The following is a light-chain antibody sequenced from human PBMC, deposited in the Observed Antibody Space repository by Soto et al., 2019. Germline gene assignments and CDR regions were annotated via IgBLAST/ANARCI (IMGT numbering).Light chain of an antibody. CDR3: CSYAGSYTLL. J-gene: IGLJ2*01. V-gene: IGLV2-11*01. Sequence: QSALTQPRSVSGSPGQSVTISCTGTSSDVGAYIYVSWYQQHPGKAPKLIIYDVSKRPSGVPDRFSGSKSGNTASLTISGLQAEDEADYYCCSYAGSYTLLFGGGTKVTVL. CDR2: DVS. CDR1: SSDVGAYIY.